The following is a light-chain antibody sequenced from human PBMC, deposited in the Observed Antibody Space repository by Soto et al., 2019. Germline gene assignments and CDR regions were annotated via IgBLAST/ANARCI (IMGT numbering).Light chain of an antibody. V-gene: IGLV2-8*01. Sequence: QSALAQPPPASGSPGQSVTISCTGTSSDIGAYIYVSWYQQHPGKAPKLMISEVSRRPSGVPERFSGSKSGNTASLTVSGLQADDEAHYYCSSYAGSNNFVFGTGTKV. CDR1: SSDIGAYIY. CDR3: SSYAGSNNFV. CDR2: EVS. J-gene: IGLJ1*01.